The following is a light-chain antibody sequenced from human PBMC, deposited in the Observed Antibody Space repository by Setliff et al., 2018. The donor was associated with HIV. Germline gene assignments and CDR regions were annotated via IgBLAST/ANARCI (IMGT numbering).Light chain of an antibody. CDR1: SSNIGVNV. CDR2: NNY. J-gene: IGLJ1*01. V-gene: IGLV1-44*01. Sequence: QSALSQPPSASGTPGQGVTISCSGSSSNIGVNVVNWYQHLPGTSPKLLIYNNYQRPSGVPDRFSGSKSGSSASLAISGLQSEDEADYYCAVWDNGLKGDVFGTGTKVTVL. CDR3: AVWDNGLKGDV.